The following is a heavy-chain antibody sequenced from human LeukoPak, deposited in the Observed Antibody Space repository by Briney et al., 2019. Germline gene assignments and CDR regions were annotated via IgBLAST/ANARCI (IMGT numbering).Heavy chain of an antibody. CDR1: GSTFSNYN. J-gene: IGHJ4*02. Sequence: GGSLRLSCVVSGSTFSNYNMNWVRQAPGKGLEWVSYISSRSDTIYYADPVKGRFTSSRDNAKKSLYLQMNSLRDEDTAVYYCVRDYTGWGQGTLVTVSS. D-gene: IGHD4-11*01. CDR2: ISSRSDTI. V-gene: IGHV3-48*02. CDR3: VRDYTG.